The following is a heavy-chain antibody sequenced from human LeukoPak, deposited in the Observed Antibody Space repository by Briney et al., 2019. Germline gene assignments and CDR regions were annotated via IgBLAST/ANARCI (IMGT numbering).Heavy chain of an antibody. CDR1: GFTFSTYW. CDR2: IKEDGSRE. Sequence: GGSPRLSCAASGFTFSTYWMTWVRQAPGKGLEWVANIKEDGSREYYVGSVKGRFTISRDNAKNSLYLQMDSLTAEDTAVYYCARDSPGYGAYVSWGQGTLVSVSS. J-gene: IGHJ1*01. V-gene: IGHV3-7*01. CDR3: ARDSPGYGAYVS. D-gene: IGHD5-12*01.